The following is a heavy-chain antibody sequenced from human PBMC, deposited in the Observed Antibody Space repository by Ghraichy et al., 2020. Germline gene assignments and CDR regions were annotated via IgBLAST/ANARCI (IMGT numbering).Heavy chain of an antibody. D-gene: IGHD2-8*01. CDR3: ATVGVLMVYARGYYFDY. CDR1: GYTVTELS. Sequence: ASVKVSCKVSGYTVTELSMHWVRQAPGKGLEWMGGFDPEDGETIYAQKFQGRVTMTEDTSTDTAYMELSSLRSEDTAVYYCATVGVLMVYARGYYFDYWGQGTLVTVSS. J-gene: IGHJ4*02. V-gene: IGHV1-24*01. CDR2: FDPEDGET.